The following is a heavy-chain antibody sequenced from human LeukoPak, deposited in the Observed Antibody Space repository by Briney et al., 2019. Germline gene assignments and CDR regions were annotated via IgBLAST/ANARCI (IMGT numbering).Heavy chain of an antibody. CDR1: GFTFSSYS. V-gene: IGHV3-21*01. J-gene: IGHJ6*02. CDR2: ISSSSSYI. Sequence: PGESLRLSCAASGFTFSSYSMNWVRQAPGKGLEWVSSISSSSSYIYYADSVKGRFTISRDNAKNSLYLQMNSLRAEDTAVYYCARSITIFGVVIIPVLSGMDVWGQGTTVTVSS. CDR3: ARSITIFGVVIIPVLSGMDV. D-gene: IGHD3-3*01.